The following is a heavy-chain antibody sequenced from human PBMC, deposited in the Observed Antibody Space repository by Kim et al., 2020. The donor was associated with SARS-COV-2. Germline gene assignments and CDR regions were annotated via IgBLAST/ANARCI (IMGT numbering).Heavy chain of an antibody. CDR2: ISAYNGNT. Sequence: ASVKVSCKASGYTFTSYGISWVRQAPGQGLEWMGWISAYNGNTNYAQKLQGRVTMTTDTSTSTAYMELRSLRSDDTAVYYCARDHTTSYSSSWYFRVQSPQKAWFDPWGQGTLVTVSS. D-gene: IGHD6-13*01. CDR3: ARDHTTSYSSSWYFRVQSPQKAWFDP. V-gene: IGHV1-18*04. CDR1: GYTFTSYG. J-gene: IGHJ5*02.